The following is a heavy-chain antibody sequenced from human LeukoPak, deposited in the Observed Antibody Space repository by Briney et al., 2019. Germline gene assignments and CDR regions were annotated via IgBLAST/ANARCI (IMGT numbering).Heavy chain of an antibody. D-gene: IGHD3-10*01. CDR3: ARGNFYDNKGYSPELRY. CDR2: SDPKSGAT. V-gene: IGHV1-2*02. CDR1: GYTFTGYY. Sequence: ASVKVSCKASGYTFTGYYIHWLRQAPGQRSEWMGWSDPKSGATKYEHFQGRVTMTRDTSISTAYMGLSRLTSDDTAVYYCARGNFYDNKGYSPELRYWGQGTLVTVSS. J-gene: IGHJ4*02.